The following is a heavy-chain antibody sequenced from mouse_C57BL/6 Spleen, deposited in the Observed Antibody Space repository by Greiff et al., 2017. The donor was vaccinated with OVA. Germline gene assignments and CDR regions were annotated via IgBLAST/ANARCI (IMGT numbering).Heavy chain of an antibody. D-gene: IGHD4-1*01. CDR3: ARTPGRDAMDY. V-gene: IGHV5-17*01. J-gene: IGHJ4*01. CDR2: ISSGSSTI. CDR1: GFTFSDYG. Sequence: EVNVVESGGGLVKPGGSLKLSCAASGFTFSDYGMHWVRQAPEKGLEWVAYISSGSSTIYYADTVKGRFTISRDNAKNTLFLQMTSLRSEDTAMYYCARTPGRDAMDYWGQGTSVTVSS.